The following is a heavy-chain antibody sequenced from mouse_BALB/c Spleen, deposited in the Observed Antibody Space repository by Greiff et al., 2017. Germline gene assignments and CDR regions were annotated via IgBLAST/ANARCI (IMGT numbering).Heavy chain of an antibody. Sequence: VQLQQSGAELVKPGASVKLSCTASGFNIKDTYMHWVKQRPEQGLEWIGRIDPANGNTKYDPKFQGKATITADTSSNTAYLQLSSLTSEDTAVYYCATRGRRGAIDYWGQGTSVTVSS. D-gene: IGHD2-12*01. J-gene: IGHJ4*01. CDR2: IDPANGNT. CDR3: ATRGRRGAIDY. CDR1: GFNIKDTY. V-gene: IGHV14-3*02.